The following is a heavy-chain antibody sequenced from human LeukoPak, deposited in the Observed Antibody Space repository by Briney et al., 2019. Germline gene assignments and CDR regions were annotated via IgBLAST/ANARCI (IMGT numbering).Heavy chain of an antibody. CDR1: GGTFSSYA. V-gene: IGHV1-69*05. J-gene: IGHJ6*02. Sequence: SVKVSCKASGGTFSSYAISWVRQAPGQGLEWMGGIIPIFGTANYAQKFQGRVAITRDTSTSTVYMEVSSLRSEDTAVYYCARDRHGSGTYNYYGMDVWGQGTTVTVSS. CDR2: IIPIFGTA. D-gene: IGHD3-10*01. CDR3: ARDRHGSGTYNYYGMDV.